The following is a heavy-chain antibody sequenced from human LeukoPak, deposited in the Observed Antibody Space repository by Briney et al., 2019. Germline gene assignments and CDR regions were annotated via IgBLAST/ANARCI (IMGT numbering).Heavy chain of an antibody. CDR1: GFSLSTSGMC. V-gene: IGHV2-70*11. CDR2: IDWDDDK. CDR3: ARTPYVSPNWFDP. Sequence: ESGPTLVNPTQTLTLTCTFSGFSLSTSGMCVSWIRQPPGKALEWLARIDWDDDKYYSTSLKTRLTVPKDTSKNQVVLTMTNMDPVDTVTYYCARTPYVSPNWFDPWGQGTLVTVSS. D-gene: IGHD3-16*01. J-gene: IGHJ5*02.